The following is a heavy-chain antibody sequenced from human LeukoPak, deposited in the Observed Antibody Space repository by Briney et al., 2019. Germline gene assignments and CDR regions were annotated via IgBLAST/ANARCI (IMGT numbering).Heavy chain of an antibody. CDR3: VKGQLVPY. D-gene: IGHD6-13*01. CDR1: GXTFSDYN. J-gene: IGHJ4*02. CDR2: MSPDGNKK. Sequence: GGSLRLSCAASGXTFSDYNVHWVRQAPGKGRDWVALMSPDGNKKYYADSVKGRFTISRDNSKNTVDLQLNSLRAEDTAVYYCVKGQLVPYWGQGTLVTVSS. V-gene: IGHV3-30-3*01.